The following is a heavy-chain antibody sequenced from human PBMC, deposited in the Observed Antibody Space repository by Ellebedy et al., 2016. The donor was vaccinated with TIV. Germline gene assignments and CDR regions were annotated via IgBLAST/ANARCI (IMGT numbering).Heavy chain of an antibody. Sequence: SETLSLTCTVSGGSISSYYWSWIRQPAGKGLEWIGRIYTSGSASYNPSLKSRVTISGDTSKNQFSLKLSSVTAADTAVYYCARGCRISYCSGGSCYSSRTHYGMDVWGQGTTVTVSS. D-gene: IGHD2-15*01. V-gene: IGHV4-4*07. J-gene: IGHJ6*02. CDR1: GGSISSYY. CDR2: IYTSGSA. CDR3: ARGCRISYCSGGSCYSSRTHYGMDV.